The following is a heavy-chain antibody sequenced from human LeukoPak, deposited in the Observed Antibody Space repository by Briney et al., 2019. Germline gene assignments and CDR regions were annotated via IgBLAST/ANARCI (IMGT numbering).Heavy chain of an antibody. CDR1: GFTFSGYA. Sequence: GGSLRLSCTASGFTFSGYAMSWVRQAPGKGLQWVSTISRSGDNTYYPDSVKGRFTISRDNSKNTLYVQMNSLRAEDTAIYYCAKAGANRFDPWGQGTLVTVSS. V-gene: IGHV3-23*01. J-gene: IGHJ5*02. CDR2: ISRSGDNT. CDR3: AKAGANRFDP. D-gene: IGHD3-10*01.